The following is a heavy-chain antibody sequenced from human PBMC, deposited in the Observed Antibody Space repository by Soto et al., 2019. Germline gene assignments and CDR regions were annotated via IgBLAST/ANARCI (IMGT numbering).Heavy chain of an antibody. CDR1: GFTFSSYA. CDR2: ISYDGSNK. J-gene: IGHJ4*02. V-gene: IGHV3-30-3*01. Sequence: QVQLVESGGGVVQPGRSLRLSCAASGFTFSSYAMHWVRQAPGKGLEWVAVISYDGSNKYYADSVKGRFTISRDNSKNTLYLQMNSLRAEGTAVYYCARDGGWYSFDYWGQGTLVTVSS. CDR3: ARDGGWYSFDY. D-gene: IGHD6-19*01.